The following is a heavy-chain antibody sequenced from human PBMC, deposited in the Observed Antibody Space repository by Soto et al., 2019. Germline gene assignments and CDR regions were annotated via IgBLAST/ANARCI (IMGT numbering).Heavy chain of an antibody. CDR2: IHGSGDKS. Sequence: EVQLLESGGGLVQPGGSLRLSCAASGFRFSSYAMSWVRQAPGKRLEWVSTIHGSGDKSLYAASVRGLFTISRDSSKSTVSLQMKSLRAEDTAVYYCATRLNSDSADFEYCGQGTLVTVSS. J-gene: IGHJ4*02. V-gene: IGHV3-23*01. CDR3: ATRLNSDSADFEY. CDR1: GFRFSSYA. D-gene: IGHD3-22*01.